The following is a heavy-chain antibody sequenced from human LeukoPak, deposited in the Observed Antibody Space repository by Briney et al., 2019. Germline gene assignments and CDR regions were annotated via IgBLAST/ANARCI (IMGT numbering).Heavy chain of an antibody. V-gene: IGHV3-21*01. CDR2: ISSSSSYI. CDR3: ARDTYDILTGYTLADY. J-gene: IGHJ4*02. D-gene: IGHD3-9*01. Sequence: GGSLRLSCAASGFTFSSYSMNWVRQAPGKGLEWVSSISSSSSYIYYADSVKGRFTISRDNAKNSLYLQMNSLRAEDTAVYYCARDTYDILTGYTLADYWGQGTLVTVSS. CDR1: GFTFSSYS.